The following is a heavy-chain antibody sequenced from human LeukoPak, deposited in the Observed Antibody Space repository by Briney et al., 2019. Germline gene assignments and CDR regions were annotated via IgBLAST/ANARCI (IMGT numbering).Heavy chain of an antibody. CDR2: INHSGST. CDR3: ARENPSGYYNRPIDY. J-gene: IGHJ4*02. CDR1: GGSFSGYY. D-gene: IGHD3-22*01. Sequence: PSETLSLTCAVYGGSFSGYYWSWIRQPPGKGLEWIGEINHSGSTNYNPSLKSRVTISVDTSKNQFSLKLSSVTAADTAIYYCARENPSGYYNRPIDYWGQGTLVTVSS. V-gene: IGHV4-34*01.